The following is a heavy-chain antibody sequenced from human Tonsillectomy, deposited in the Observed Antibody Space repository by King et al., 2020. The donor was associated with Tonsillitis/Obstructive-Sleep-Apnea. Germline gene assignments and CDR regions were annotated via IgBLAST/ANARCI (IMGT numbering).Heavy chain of an antibody. CDR1: GGSISSRNC. V-gene: IGHV4-4*02. Sequence: QLQESGPGLVKPSGTLSLTCAVSGGSISSRNCLSWVRQPPGKGLEWIGEISHSGSTNYNPSLKSRVTMSVDKSNNQFSLKLSSVTAAETAVYYCARVGSEPSAIPDPIYYYYYYYMDVWGKGTTVTVSS. CDR2: ISHSGST. D-gene: IGHD2-21*02. CDR3: ARVGSEPSAIPDPIYYYYYYYMDV. J-gene: IGHJ6*03.